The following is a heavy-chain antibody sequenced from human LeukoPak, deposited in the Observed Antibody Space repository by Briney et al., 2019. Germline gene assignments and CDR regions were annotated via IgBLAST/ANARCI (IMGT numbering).Heavy chain of an antibody. CDR1: GGSISSYY. CDR3: ARSIAVAFHY. J-gene: IGHJ4*02. D-gene: IGHD6-19*01. V-gene: IGHV4-59*01. Sequence: SETLSLTCTVSGGSISSYYWSWIRQPPGKGLEWIGYIYYSGSTNYNPSLKSRVTISVDTSKNQFSLKLSSVTAADTAVYYCARSIAVAFHYWGQGTLVTVSS. CDR2: IYYSGST.